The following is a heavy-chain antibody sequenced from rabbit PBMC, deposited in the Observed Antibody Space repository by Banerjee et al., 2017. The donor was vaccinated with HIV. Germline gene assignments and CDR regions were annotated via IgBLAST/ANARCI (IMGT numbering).Heavy chain of an antibody. J-gene: IGHJ4*01. CDR3: ARVTGSVWGVGFGL. CDR2: INTSSGNT. V-gene: IGHV1S45*01. Sequence: QEQLEESGGDLVKPEGSLTLSCTASGFSFSSKYVMCWVRQAPGKGLEWIACINTSSGNTVYASWAKGRFTISRTSSTTVSLQMTSLAAADTATYFCARVTGSVWGVGFGLWGPGTLVTV. D-gene: IGHD4-1*01. CDR1: GFSFSSKYV.